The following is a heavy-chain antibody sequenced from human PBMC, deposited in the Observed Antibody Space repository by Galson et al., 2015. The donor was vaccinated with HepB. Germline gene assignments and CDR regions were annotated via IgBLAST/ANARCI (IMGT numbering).Heavy chain of an antibody. CDR2: FDPEDGET. CDR3: ATWGGRRVEPD. J-gene: IGHJ4*02. D-gene: IGHD3-10*01. V-gene: IGHV1-24*01. Sequence: SVKASCKVSGYSLNELSMHWVRQAPGKGLGWMGGFDPEDGETIYAPKFQGRVTMTEDTSTDTAYMELSSLRSEDTAVYYCATWGGRRVEPDWGQGILVTVSS. CDR1: GYSLNELS.